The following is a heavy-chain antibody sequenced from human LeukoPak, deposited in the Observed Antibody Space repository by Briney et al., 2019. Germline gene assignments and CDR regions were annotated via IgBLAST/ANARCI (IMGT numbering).Heavy chain of an antibody. V-gene: IGHV4-59*12. D-gene: IGHD5-24*01. CDR3: ARRSYNSPFRY. CDR1: GGSISSYY. CDR2: IYYSGST. J-gene: IGHJ4*02. Sequence: SETLSLTCTVSGGSISSYYWSWIRQPPGKGLEWIGYIYYSGSTNYNPSLKSRATISVDTSKNQFSLKLSSVTAADTAVYYCARRSYNSPFRYWGQGTLVTVSS.